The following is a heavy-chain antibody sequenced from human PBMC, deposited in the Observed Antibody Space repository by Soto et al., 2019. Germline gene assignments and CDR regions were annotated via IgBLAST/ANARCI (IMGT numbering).Heavy chain of an antibody. J-gene: IGHJ6*03. CDR3: ARSHPPRAVAGTHYYYYYMDV. D-gene: IGHD6-19*01. V-gene: IGHV1-69*02. Sequence: QVQLVQSGAEVKKPGSSVKVSCKASGGTFSSYTISWVRQAPGQGLEWMGRIIPILGLANYAQKFQGRVTITADKSTSTAYMELSSLRSEDTVVYYCARSHPPRAVAGTHYYYYYMDVWGKGTTVTVSS. CDR1: GGTFSSYT. CDR2: IIPILGLA.